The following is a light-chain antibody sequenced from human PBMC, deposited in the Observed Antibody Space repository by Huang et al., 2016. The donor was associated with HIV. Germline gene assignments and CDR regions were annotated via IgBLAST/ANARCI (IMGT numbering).Light chain of an antibody. V-gene: IGKV3-11*01. CDR1: KSVGSI. Sequence: EIVLTQSPNTLSLFPGESATLSCRASKSVGSILAWYQQKLGQAPRLLIYGAFNRATGIPARFSGGGSVTDIALTINGLEPEDFTVYYCQQRSDWWTFGPGTKVEVK. J-gene: IGKJ1*01. CDR2: GAF. CDR3: QQRSDWWT.